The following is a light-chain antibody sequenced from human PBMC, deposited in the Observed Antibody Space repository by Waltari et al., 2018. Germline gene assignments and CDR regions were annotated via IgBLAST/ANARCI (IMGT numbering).Light chain of an antibody. CDR3: QVWDSSSDHVV. CDR2: YES. V-gene: IGLV3-21*04. Sequence: SYVLTQPPSVSVAPGEPARITCGGNTIGSKRVHWYQQKPGQAPVLVIYYESARPSGIPGRFSGSNSGNTATLIISRVEAGDEADYFCQVWDSSSDHVVFGGGTKLTVL. CDR1: TIGSKR. J-gene: IGLJ2*01.